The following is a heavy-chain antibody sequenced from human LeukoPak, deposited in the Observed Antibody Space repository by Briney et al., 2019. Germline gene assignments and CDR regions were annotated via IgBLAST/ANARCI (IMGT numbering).Heavy chain of an antibody. J-gene: IGHJ5*02. CDR3: ARFDYSSFSSWFDP. V-gene: IGHV4-30-2*01. CDR2: IYHSGST. Sequence: PSQTLSLTCTVSGGSISSGGYYWSWIRQPPGKGLEWIGYIYHSGSTYYNPSLKSRVTISVDRSKNQFSLKLSSVTAADTAVYYCARFDYSSFSSWFDPWGQGTLVTVSS. D-gene: IGHD6-6*01. CDR1: GGSISSGGYY.